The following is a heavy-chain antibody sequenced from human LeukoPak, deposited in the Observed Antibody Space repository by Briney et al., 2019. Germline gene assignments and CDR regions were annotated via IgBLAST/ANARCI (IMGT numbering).Heavy chain of an antibody. V-gene: IGHV3-23*01. J-gene: IGHJ4*02. CDR2: ISGTGDST. CDR3: AKSPYDSSGYWDS. Sequence: GGSLRLSCAASGFRFNNYGMNWVRQAPGKGLEWVSAISGTGDSTYYADSVKGRFTISRDNSKNTLYLQMNSLRAEDTAVYYCAKSPYDSSGYWDSWGQGTLVIVSS. CDR1: GFRFNNYG. D-gene: IGHD3-22*01.